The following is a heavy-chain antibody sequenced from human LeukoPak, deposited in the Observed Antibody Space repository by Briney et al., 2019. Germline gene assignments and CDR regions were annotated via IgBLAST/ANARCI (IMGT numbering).Heavy chain of an antibody. V-gene: IGHV4-39*01. CDR2: IYYSGST. CDR3: ARRRNSGYDFDY. D-gene: IGHD5-12*01. Sequence: SETLSLTCTVSGGSISSSRNYWGWIRQPPGKGLEWIGTIYYSGSTYYNPSLKSRVTISGDTSKNQFSLKLSSVTAADTAVYYCARRRNSGYDFDYWGQGTLVTVSS. J-gene: IGHJ4*02. CDR1: GGSISSSRNY.